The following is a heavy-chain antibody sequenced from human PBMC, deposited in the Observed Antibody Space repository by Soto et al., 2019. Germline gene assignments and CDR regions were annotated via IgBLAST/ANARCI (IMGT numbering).Heavy chain of an antibody. J-gene: IGHJ5*02. Sequence: EVQLVESGGGLVQPGGSLRLSCAASGFTFSSYSMNWVRQAPGKGLEWVSYISSSSSTIYYADSVKGRFTISRDNAKNSLYLQMNSLRGEDTAVYYCAREGGYSYGYESSYWFDPWGQGTLVTVSS. D-gene: IGHD5-18*01. V-gene: IGHV3-48*01. CDR3: AREGGYSYGYESSYWFDP. CDR2: ISSSSSTI. CDR1: GFTFSSYS.